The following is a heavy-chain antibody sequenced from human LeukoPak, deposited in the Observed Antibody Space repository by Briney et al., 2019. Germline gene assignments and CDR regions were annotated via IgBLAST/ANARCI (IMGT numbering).Heavy chain of an antibody. V-gene: IGHV3-74*01. CDR3: ARQSGTCDY. CDR2: IKSDGSST. CDR1: GFTFSSYW. Sequence: PTGGSLRLSCAASGFTFSSYWMHWVRQGPGKGLVWVSRIKSDGSSTSYADSVKGRFTISRDNAKNTLYLQMNSLRDEDTAVYYCARQSGTCDYWGQGTLVTVSS. D-gene: IGHD3-10*01. J-gene: IGHJ4*02.